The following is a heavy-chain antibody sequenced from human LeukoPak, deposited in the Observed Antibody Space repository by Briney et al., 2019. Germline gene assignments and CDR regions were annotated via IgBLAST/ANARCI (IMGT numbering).Heavy chain of an antibody. D-gene: IGHD2-15*01. J-gene: IGHJ5*02. V-gene: IGHV3-7*01. CDR2: IKRDGSAK. Sequence: GGSLRLSCAASGFTFSSYSMNWVRQAPGKGLEWVANIKRDGSAKYYVDSVKGRFTISRDNAKNSLYLQMNSLRAEDTAVYYCARGPYHSYCSGGSCLYNWFDPWGQGTLVTVSS. CDR3: ARGPYHSYCSGGSCLYNWFDP. CDR1: GFTFSSYS.